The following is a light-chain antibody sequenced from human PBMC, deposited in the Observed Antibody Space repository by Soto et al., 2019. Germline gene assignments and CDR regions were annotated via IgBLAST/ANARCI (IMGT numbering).Light chain of an antibody. CDR2: GAS. Sequence: EIVMTQSPATLSVSPGERATLSCRASQSVSSNLAWYQHKPGQAPRLLIYGASTMATGIPGRFSGSGSGTEFTLTISRMKSEDFAVYYCQQYNDWRPLTFGGGTKVEIK. CDR3: QQYNDWRPLT. V-gene: IGKV3-15*01. CDR1: QSVSSN. J-gene: IGKJ4*01.